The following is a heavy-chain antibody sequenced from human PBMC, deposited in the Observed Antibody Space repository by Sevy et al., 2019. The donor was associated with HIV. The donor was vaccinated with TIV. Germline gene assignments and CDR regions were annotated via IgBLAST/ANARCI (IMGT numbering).Heavy chain of an antibody. CDR1: GGTFSSYG. V-gene: IGHV1-69*13. D-gene: IGHD3-16*01. Sequence: ASVKVSCKASGGTFSSYGITWVRQAPGQGLEWMGEIIPIFGSANYGQTFQGRVTMTADQSTSTAYMELSSLRSDDTAVYYCARGGGLSPHHWLYPWGQGTLVTVSS. CDR2: IIPIFGSA. J-gene: IGHJ5*02. CDR3: ARGGGLSPHHWLYP.